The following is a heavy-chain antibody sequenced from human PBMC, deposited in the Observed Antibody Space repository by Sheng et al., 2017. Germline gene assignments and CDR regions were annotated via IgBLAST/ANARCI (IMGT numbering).Heavy chain of an antibody. CDR2: INHSGST. D-gene: IGHD5-12*01. J-gene: IGHJ5*02. CDR3: ARGRPPEWLRLRRGYNWFDP. CDR1: GGSFSGYY. V-gene: IGHV4-34*01. Sequence: QVQLQQWGAGLLKPSETLSLTCAVYGGSFSGYYWSWIRQPPGKGLEWIGEINHSGSTNYNPSLKSRVTISVDTSKNQFSLKLSSVTAADTAVYYCARGRPPEWLRLRRGYNWFDPWGQGTLVTVSS.